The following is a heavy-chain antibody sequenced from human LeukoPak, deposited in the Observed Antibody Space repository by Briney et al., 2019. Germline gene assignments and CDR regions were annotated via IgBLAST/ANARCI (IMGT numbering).Heavy chain of an antibody. Sequence: PGGSLRLSCAASGFTFSSYAMSWVRQAPGKGLEWVSAISGSGGSTYYADSVKGRFTISRDSSKNTLYLQMNSLRAEDTAVYYCAKDPQWELTFDYWGQGTLVTVSS. V-gene: IGHV3-23*01. CDR1: GFTFSSYA. D-gene: IGHD1-26*01. CDR3: AKDPQWELTFDY. J-gene: IGHJ4*02. CDR2: ISGSGGST.